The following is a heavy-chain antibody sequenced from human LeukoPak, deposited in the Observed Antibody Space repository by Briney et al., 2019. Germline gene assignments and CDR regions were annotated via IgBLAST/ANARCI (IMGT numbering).Heavy chain of an antibody. CDR1: GGSFSGYY. CDR3: ARHYSNYAWFDP. J-gene: IGHJ5*02. V-gene: IGHV4-34*01. D-gene: IGHD4-11*01. Sequence: SETLSLICAVYGGSFSGYYWSWIRRPPGKGLEWIGEINHSGSTNYNPSLKSRVTISVDTSKNQFSLKLSSVTAADTAVYYCARHYSNYAWFDPWGQGTLVTVSS. CDR2: INHSGST.